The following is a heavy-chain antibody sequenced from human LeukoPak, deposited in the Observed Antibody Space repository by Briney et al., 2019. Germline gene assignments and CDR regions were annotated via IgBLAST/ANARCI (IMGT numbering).Heavy chain of an antibody. CDR3: ARGKIWYRGCNGQNWFDP. J-gene: IGHJ5*02. D-gene: IGHD1-26*01. V-gene: IGHV1-8*01. CDR2: MNPNSGNT. Sequence: GASVKVSCKASGYTFTSYDINWVRQAAGQGREWMGWMNPNSGNTGYAQKFQGRVTMTSNTSISTAYMELSSLRSEDTAVYYGARGKIWYRGCNGQNWFDPWGQGTLVTVSS. CDR1: GYTFTSYD.